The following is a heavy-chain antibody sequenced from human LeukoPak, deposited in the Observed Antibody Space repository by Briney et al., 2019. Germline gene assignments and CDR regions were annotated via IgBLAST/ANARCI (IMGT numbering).Heavy chain of an antibody. Sequence: SETLSLTCTVSGGSISSSSYYWGWIRLPPGKGLEWIGSIYYSGSTYYNPSLKSRVTISVDTSKNQFSLKLSSVTAADTAVYYCARHGYRIAAAGSFDYWGQGTLVTVSS. CDR2: IYYSGST. CDR3: ARHGYRIAAAGSFDY. J-gene: IGHJ4*02. V-gene: IGHV4-39*01. D-gene: IGHD6-13*01. CDR1: GGSISSSSYY.